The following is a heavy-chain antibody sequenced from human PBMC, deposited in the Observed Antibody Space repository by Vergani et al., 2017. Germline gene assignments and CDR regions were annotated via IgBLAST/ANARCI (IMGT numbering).Heavy chain of an antibody. CDR2: ISWNSGSI. D-gene: IGHD4-11*01. J-gene: IGHJ3*02. Sequence: EVQLVESGGDLVQPGRSLRLSCAASGFPFDDYAMHWVRQAPGKGLEWVSGISWNSGSIGYADSVKGRFTISRDNAKNSLYLQMNSLGTEDTALYYCAKALYSNYGGDAFDIWGQGTMVTVSS. V-gene: IGHV3-9*01. CDR3: AKALYSNYGGDAFDI. CDR1: GFPFDDYA.